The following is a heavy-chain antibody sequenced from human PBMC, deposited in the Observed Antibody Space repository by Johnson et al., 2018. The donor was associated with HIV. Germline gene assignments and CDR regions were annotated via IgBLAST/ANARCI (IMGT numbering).Heavy chain of an antibody. J-gene: IGHJ3*02. V-gene: IGHV3-30-3*01. CDR3: TTDLGIGGYAFDI. D-gene: IGHD3-16*01. CDR2: ISYDGSNK. Sequence: QVQLVESGGGVVQPGKSLSLSCVASGFSFSSYAMHWVRQAPGKGLEWVAVISYDGSNKYYADSVKGRFTISRDNSKNTLYLQMNSLKTEDKAVYYCTTDLGIGGYAFDIWGQGTMVTVSS. CDR1: GFSFSSYA.